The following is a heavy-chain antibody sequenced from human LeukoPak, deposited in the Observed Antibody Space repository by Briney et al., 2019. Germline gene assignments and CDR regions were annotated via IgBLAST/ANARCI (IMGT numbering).Heavy chain of an antibody. CDR3: APGSSSTGYYEH. J-gene: IGHJ4*02. V-gene: IGHV4-39*01. CDR1: GGSITSSNYC. CDR2: IHYTGST. D-gene: IGHD3-22*01. Sequence: KPSETLSLTCTVSGGSITSSNYCWAWIRQPPGKGLEWIASIHYTGSTYYSPSLKSRVTISVDTSQSQFSLKVTSVTAADTAVYYCAPGSSSTGYYEHWGQGILVTVSS.